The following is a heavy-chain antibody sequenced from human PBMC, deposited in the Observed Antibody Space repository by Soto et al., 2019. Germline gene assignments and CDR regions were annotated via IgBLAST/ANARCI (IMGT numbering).Heavy chain of an antibody. D-gene: IGHD6-19*01. CDR2: INHSGST. Sequence: ETLSLTCAVYGGSFSGYYWSWIRQPPGKGLEWIGEINHSGSTNYNPSLKSRVTISVDTSKNQFSLKLSSVTAADTAVYYCARGRYSSGWYYPPKYYYYGMDVWGQGTTVTVSS. CDR3: ARGRYSSGWYYPPKYYYYGMDV. V-gene: IGHV4-34*01. J-gene: IGHJ6*02. CDR1: GGSFSGYY.